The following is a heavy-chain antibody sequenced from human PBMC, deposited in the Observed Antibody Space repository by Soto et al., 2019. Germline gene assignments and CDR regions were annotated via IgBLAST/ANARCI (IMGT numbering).Heavy chain of an antibody. Sequence: GGSLRLSCAASGFTFSSYAMHWVRQAPGKGLEYVSAISSNGGSTYYANSVKGRFTISRDNSKNTLYLQMGSLRAEDMAVYYCAREGWNYLHYYYYYYMDVWGKGTTVTVSS. CDR1: GFTFSSYA. V-gene: IGHV3-64*01. J-gene: IGHJ6*03. D-gene: IGHD1-7*01. CDR3: AREGWNYLHYYYYYYMDV. CDR2: ISSNGGST.